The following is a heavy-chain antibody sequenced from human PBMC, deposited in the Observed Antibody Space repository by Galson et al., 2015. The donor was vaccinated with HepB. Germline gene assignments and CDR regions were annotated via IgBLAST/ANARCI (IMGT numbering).Heavy chain of an antibody. CDR3: ARDQVGMGTEVLLWFGELLAPYGMDV. J-gene: IGHJ6*02. CDR2: ISSSSSYT. D-gene: IGHD3-10*01. V-gene: IGHV3-11*05. CDR1: GFTVSSNY. Sequence: SLRLSCAASGFTVSSNYMSWVRQAPGKGLEWVSYISSSSSYTNYADSVKGRFTISRDNAKNSLYLQMNSLRAEDTAVYYCARDQVGMGTEVLLWFGELLAPYGMDVWGQGTTVTVSS.